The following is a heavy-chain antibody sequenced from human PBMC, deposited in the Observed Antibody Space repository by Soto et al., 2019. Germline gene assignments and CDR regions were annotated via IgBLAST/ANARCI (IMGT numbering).Heavy chain of an antibody. D-gene: IGHD6-13*01. V-gene: IGHV1-24*01. CDR1: GYTRTELS. CDR3: ATPRTRIAAARPSFPHYGMDV. J-gene: IGHJ6*02. CDR2: FHPEDGET. Sequence: ASGKVSCKVSGYTRTELSMHWVRQAAGKGLEWLGGFHPEDGETIYAQKFQGRVIMTEDTSTDTAYMELSSLRSEDTAMYYCATPRTRIAAARPSFPHYGMDVWGQGTTVTLSS.